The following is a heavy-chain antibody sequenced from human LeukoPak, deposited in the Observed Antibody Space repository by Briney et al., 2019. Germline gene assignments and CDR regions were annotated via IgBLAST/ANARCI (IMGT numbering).Heavy chain of an antibody. D-gene: IGHD1-26*01. V-gene: IGHV3-23*01. J-gene: IGHJ4*02. CDR3: ARDKIVGATNFDY. CDR2: TSGSGGST. Sequence: GGSLRLSCVASGFTFSDYYMTWIRQAPGKGLEWVSSTSGSGGSTYYADSVKGRFTISRDNSKNSLYLQMNSLTAEDTAVYYCARDKIVGATNFDYWGQGTLVIVSS. CDR1: GFTFSDYY.